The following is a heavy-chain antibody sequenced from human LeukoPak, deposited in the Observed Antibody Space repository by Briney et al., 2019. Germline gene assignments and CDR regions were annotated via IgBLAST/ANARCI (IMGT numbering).Heavy chain of an antibody. CDR1: GFTFDDYA. CDR2: ISWNSGSI. V-gene: IGHV3-9*03. Sequence: PGRSLRLSCAASGFTFDDYAMHWVRQAPGKGLEWVSGISWNSGSIGYADSVKGRFTISRDNAKNSLYLQMNSLRAEDMALYYCAKDKSPWGSYSWGFDYWGQGTLVTVSS. J-gene: IGHJ4*02. D-gene: IGHD1-26*01. CDR3: AKDKSPWGSYSWGFDY.